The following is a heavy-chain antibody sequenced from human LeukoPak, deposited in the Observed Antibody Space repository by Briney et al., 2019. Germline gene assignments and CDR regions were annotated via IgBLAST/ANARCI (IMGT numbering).Heavy chain of an antibody. CDR1: GFTFSTYA. V-gene: IGHV3-30*04. J-gene: IGHJ4*02. CDR3: ARVPYSEPILTGFGRY. D-gene: IGHD3-9*01. CDR2: ISHDGNKK. Sequence: PGGSLRLSCAASGFTFSTYAMHWVRQAPGKGLEWVAVISHDGNKKYYADSVKGRFTISRDNSKNTLYLQMNSLRAEDTAVYYCARVPYSEPILTGFGRYWGQGTLVTVSS.